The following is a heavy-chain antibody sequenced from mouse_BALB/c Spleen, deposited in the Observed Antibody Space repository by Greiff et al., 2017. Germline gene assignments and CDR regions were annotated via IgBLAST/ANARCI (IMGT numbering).Heavy chain of an antibody. V-gene: IGHV1S22*01. Sequence: LQQPGSAPARPEASVKLSCKASGYTFTSNWMHWVKQRHGQGLEWIGNIYPRSGSTNYDEKFKSKGTLTVDTSTSTAYMHLSSLTSEDSAVCYSTSEVEGWYFDVRGAGTTVT. CDR2: IYPRSGST. D-gene: IGHD1-1*01. J-gene: IGHJ1*01. CDR3: TSEVEGWYFDV. CDR1: GYTFTSNW.